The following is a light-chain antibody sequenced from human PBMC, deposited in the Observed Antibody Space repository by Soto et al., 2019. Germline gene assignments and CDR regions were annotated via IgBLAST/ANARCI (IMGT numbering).Light chain of an antibody. CDR2: GNN. Sequence: QSVLTQPPSVSGAPGQRVTMSCTGSSSNIGAGYDVHWYQQLPGTAPKLLMYGNNNRPSGVPDRFSGSKSGTSASLAITGLQAEDEADYYCQSYDSSLSGSVFGGGTKLTVL. V-gene: IGLV1-40*01. CDR1: SSNIGAGYD. J-gene: IGLJ2*01. CDR3: QSYDSSLSGSV.